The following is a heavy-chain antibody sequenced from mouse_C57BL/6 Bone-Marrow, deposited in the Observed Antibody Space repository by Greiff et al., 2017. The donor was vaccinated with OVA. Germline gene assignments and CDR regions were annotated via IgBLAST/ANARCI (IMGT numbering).Heavy chain of an antibody. CDR1: GYTFTSYW. D-gene: IGHD1-1*02. CDR3: AGGYGGDHLYYFDY. CDR2: IHPNSGST. V-gene: IGHV1-64*01. Sequence: QVQLQQPGAELVKPGASVKLSCKASGYTFTSYWMHWVKQRPGQGLEWIGMIHPNSGSTNYNEKFKSKATLTVDKSSSTAYMQLSSLTSEDSAVYDCAGGYGGDHLYYFDYWGQGTTLTVSS. J-gene: IGHJ2*01.